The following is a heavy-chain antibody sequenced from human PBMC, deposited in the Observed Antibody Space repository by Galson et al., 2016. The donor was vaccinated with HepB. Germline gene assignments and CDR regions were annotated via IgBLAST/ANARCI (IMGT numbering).Heavy chain of an antibody. CDR1: GFSFSTCG. CDR2: IWHDGSIK. V-gene: IGHV3-33*01. D-gene: IGHD6-13*01. J-gene: IGHJ6*03. CDR3: ARDYSRSGPMYSYYYMDV. Sequence: SCAASGFSFSTCGMHWVRQAPGKGLEWVAVIWHDGSIKYYGESVKGRFTISRDNSKNTLFLQMTALRVEDTAVYYCARDYSRSGPMYSYYYMDVWGKGTPVTVSS.